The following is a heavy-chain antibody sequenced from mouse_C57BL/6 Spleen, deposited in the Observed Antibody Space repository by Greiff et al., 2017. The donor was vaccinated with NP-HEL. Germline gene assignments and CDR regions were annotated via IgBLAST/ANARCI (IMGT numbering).Heavy chain of an antibody. Sequence: EVKLVESGGGLVQPGGSLKLSCAASGFTFSDYYMYWVRQTPEKRLEWVAYISNGGGSTYYTDTVKGRFTISRDNAKNTLYLQMSRLKSEDTAMYYCARGPYGHFAYWGQGTLVTVSA. CDR1: GFTFSDYY. V-gene: IGHV5-12*01. CDR2: ISNGGGST. J-gene: IGHJ3*01. D-gene: IGHD1-1*02. CDR3: ARGPYGHFAY.